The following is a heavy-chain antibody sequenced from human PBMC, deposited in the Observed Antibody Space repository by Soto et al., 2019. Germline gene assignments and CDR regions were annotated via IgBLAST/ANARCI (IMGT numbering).Heavy chain of an antibody. V-gene: IGHV3-48*02. Sequence: GGSLRLSCAASGFTFSSYSMNWVRQAPGKGLEWVSYISSSSSTIYYADSVKGRFTISRDNAKNSLYLQMNSLRDEDTAVYYCARDQITMVRGVRLYYGMDVWGQGTTVTVSS. CDR2: ISSSSSTI. D-gene: IGHD3-10*01. CDR1: GFTFSSYS. J-gene: IGHJ6*02. CDR3: ARDQITMVRGVRLYYGMDV.